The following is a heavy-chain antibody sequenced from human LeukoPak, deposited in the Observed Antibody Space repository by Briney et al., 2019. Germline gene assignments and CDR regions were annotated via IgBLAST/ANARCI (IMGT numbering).Heavy chain of an antibody. Sequence: GGSLRLSCAASGFTFRSYSMNWVRQAPGKGLEWVSYISGSSSTIFYADSVKGRFTISRDNAKNSLYLQLNSLRAEDTAVYYCARLGAIEKFNWGQGTLVTVSS. J-gene: IGHJ4*02. CDR1: GFTFRSYS. CDR2: ISGSSSTI. V-gene: IGHV3-48*01. CDR3: ARLGAIEKFN.